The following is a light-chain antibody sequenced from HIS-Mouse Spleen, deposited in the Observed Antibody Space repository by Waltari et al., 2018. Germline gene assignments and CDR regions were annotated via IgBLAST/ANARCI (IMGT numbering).Light chain of an antibody. V-gene: IGLV3-1*01. Sequence: SYELTQPPSVSVSPGQTARITCSGDALPKKYAYWYQQKSGQAPVLVIYEDSKRPPGIPERFSGSNSGNTATLTISGTQAMDEADYYCQAWDSSTVVFGGGTKLTVL. J-gene: IGLJ2*01. CDR1: ALPKKY. CDR2: EDS. CDR3: QAWDSSTVV.